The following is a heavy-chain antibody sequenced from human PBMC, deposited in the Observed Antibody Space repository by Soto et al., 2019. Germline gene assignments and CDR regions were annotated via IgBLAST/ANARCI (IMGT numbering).Heavy chain of an antibody. D-gene: IGHD5-18*01. CDR2: ISSSGSTI. V-gene: IGHV3-48*03. Sequence: ASGFTFSSYEMNCVRQAPGKGLEWVSYISSSGSTIYYADSVKGRFTISRDNAKNSLYLQMNSLRAEDTAVYYCARDEGSLGYSYGWGLTGYYGMDVWGQGTTVTVSS. CDR3: ARDEGSLGYSYGWGLTGYYGMDV. J-gene: IGHJ6*02. CDR1: GFTFSSYE.